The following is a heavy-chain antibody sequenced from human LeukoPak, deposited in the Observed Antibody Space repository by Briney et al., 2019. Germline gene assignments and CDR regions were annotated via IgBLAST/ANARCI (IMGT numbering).Heavy chain of an antibody. CDR3: AGTTDYSSFLAF. CDR2: TYYRSKWHN. CDR1: GDSVSSSSAV. D-gene: IGHD4-11*01. V-gene: IGHV6-1*01. Sequence: SQTLSLTCAVSGDSVSSSSAVWNWIRQSPSRGLEWLGRTYYRSKWHNEYAESVKSRISITSDTFKNQFSLQLNSVTPEDTAEYFCAGTTDYSSFLAFWGQGTLVTVSS. J-gene: IGHJ4*02.